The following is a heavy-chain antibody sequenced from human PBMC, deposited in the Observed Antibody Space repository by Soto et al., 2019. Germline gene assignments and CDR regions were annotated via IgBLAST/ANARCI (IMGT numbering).Heavy chain of an antibody. CDR3: ARGTNLRYFDWLPRRDGHFDY. D-gene: IGHD3-9*01. J-gene: IGHJ4*02. CDR2: INHSGST. CDR1: GGSFSGYY. Sequence: QVQLQQWGAGLLKPSETLSLTCAVYGGSFSGYYWSWIRQPPGKGLEWIGEINHSGSTNYNPSLESRVTISVDTSKNQFSLKLSSVTAADTAVYYCARGTNLRYFDWLPRRDGHFDYWGQGTLVTVSS. V-gene: IGHV4-34*01.